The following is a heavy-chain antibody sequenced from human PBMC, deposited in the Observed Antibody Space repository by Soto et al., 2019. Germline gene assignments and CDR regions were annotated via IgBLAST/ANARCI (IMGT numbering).Heavy chain of an antibody. CDR2: IYSGGTT. D-gene: IGHD6-6*01. CDR3: ARLGSSTNFWFDP. J-gene: IGHJ5*02. V-gene: IGHV3-66*01. Sequence: GGSLRLSCAASGFTVSGNYMSWVRQAPGKGLEWVSVIYSGGTTYYADSVKGRFTISRDSSKNTLYLQMNSLRAEDTAVYYCARLGSSTNFWFDPWGQGTLVTVSS. CDR1: GFTVSGNY.